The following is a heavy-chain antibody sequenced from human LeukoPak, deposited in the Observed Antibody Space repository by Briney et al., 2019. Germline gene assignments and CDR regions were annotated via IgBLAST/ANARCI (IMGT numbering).Heavy chain of an antibody. CDR1: GGSISSGGYY. V-gene: IGHV4-31*03. J-gene: IGHJ4*02. CDR2: IYYSGST. D-gene: IGHD2-15*01. Sequence: SQTLSLTCTVSGGSISSGGYYWSWIRQHPGKGLEWIGYIYYSGSTYYNPSLKSRVTISVDTSKNQFSLRLSSVTAADTAVYYCARGYCSGGSCYPFDYWGRGTLVTVSS. CDR3: ARGYCSGGSCYPFDY.